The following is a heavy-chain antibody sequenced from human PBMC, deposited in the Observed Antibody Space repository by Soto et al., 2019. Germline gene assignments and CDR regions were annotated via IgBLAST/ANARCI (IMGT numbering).Heavy chain of an antibody. CDR1: GYSFTDYH. D-gene: IGHD2-8*01. Sequence: ASVKVSCKASGYSFTDYHIHWVRQAPGQGLEWLGRINPKSGGTSTAQKFQGWVTMTTDTSISTASMELTRLTSDDTAIYYCARGDSTDCSNGVCSFFYNHDTDVWGQGPTVTVSS. V-gene: IGHV1-2*04. J-gene: IGHJ6*02. CDR2: INPKSGGT. CDR3: ARGDSTDCSNGVCSFFYNHDTDV.